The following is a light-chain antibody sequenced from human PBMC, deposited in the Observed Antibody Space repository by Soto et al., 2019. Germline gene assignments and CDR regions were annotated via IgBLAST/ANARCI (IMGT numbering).Light chain of an antibody. CDR3: GADHGSGSNFEVV. J-gene: IGLJ2*01. CDR1: SGYSNYK. V-gene: IGLV9-49*01. CDR2: VGTGGIVG. Sequence: QSVLTQPPSASASLGASVTLTCTLSSGYSNYKVDWYQQRPGKGPRFVMRVGTGGIVGSKGDGIPDRFSVLGSGLNRYLTIKNFQEEDESDYHCGADHGSGSNFEVVFGGGTKLTVL.